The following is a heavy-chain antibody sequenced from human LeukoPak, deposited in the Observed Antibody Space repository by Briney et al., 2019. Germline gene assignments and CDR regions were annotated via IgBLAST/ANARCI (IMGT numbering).Heavy chain of an antibody. D-gene: IGHD3-22*01. CDR3: ARSPNYYDSSGYYYFFDY. CDR1: GGTFSSYA. Sequence: ASVKVSCKASGGTFSSYAISWVRQAPGQGLEWMGGIIPIFGTANYAQKFQGRVTITADESTSTAYMELSSLRSEDTAVYYCARSPNYYDSSGYYYFFDYWGQGTLVTVSS. V-gene: IGHV1-69*13. J-gene: IGHJ4*02. CDR2: IIPIFGTA.